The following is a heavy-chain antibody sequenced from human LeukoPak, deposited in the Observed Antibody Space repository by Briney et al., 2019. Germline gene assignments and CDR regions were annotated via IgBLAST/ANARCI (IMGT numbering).Heavy chain of an antibody. V-gene: IGHV5-51*01. CDR2: IYPGDSDT. J-gene: IGHJ4*02. CDR1: GYSFTSYW. CDR3: ARQGRGGGTDC. Sequence: GESLKISCKGSGYSFTSYWIGWVRQIPGKGLEWMGVIYPGDSDTRYSPSFQGQITISVDKSLNTTYLQWNILKASDTAMYYCARQGRGGGTDCWGQGTLVTVSS. D-gene: IGHD3-16*01.